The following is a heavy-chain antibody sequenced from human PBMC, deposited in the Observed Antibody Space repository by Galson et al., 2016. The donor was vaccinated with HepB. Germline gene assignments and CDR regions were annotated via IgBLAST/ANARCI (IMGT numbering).Heavy chain of an antibody. CDR1: GFSLGNYW. CDR2: IKKDGSEI. V-gene: IGHV3-7*04. J-gene: IGHJ2*01. CDR3: TREFDL. Sequence: LRLSCAASGFSLGNYWMNWARQAPGKGLEWVANIKKDGSEINYVDSVKGRFTISRDNAKNSLFLQMNTLRVEDTAVYYCTREFDLWGRATQVTVSS.